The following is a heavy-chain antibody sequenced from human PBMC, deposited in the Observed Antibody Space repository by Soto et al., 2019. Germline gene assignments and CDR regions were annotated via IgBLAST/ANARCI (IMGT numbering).Heavy chain of an antibody. D-gene: IGHD2-15*01. Sequence: GGSLRLSCAASGFTFSNAWMSWVRQAPGKGLEWVGRIKSKTDGGTTDYAAPVKGRFTISRDDSKNTLYLQMNSLKTEDTAVYYCTIQNRYCSGGSCYGPSLYYFDYWGQGTLVTVSS. CDR3: TIQNRYCSGGSCYGPSLYYFDY. V-gene: IGHV3-15*01. CDR2: IKSKTDGGTT. CDR1: GFTFSNAW. J-gene: IGHJ4*02.